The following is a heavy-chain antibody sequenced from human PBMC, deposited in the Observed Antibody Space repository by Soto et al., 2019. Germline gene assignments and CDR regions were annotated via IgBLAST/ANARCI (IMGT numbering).Heavy chain of an antibody. D-gene: IGHD2-2*01. J-gene: IGHJ6*02. CDR2: INPQTGGT. CDR1: GYTFTGYS. Sequence: QVQLVQSGAEVKTPWASVRVSCKASGYTFTGYSIHWVREAPGQGLEGMGWINPQTGGTSYAQKFQGRVTLSRDTSINTAYLELSRLRFDDAAVYFCARERYQVISDGMDVWGQGTTVTVSS. CDR3: ARERYQVISDGMDV. V-gene: IGHV1-2*02.